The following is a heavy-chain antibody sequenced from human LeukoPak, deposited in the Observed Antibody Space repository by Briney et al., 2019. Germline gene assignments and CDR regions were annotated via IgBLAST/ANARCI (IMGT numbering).Heavy chain of an antibody. J-gene: IGHJ6*02. V-gene: IGHV4-4*02. CDR3: ARQKWEQQGRDYYFNGLDV. Sequence: SETLSLTCSVSIGSISSSKWWSWVRQSPVKGLEWIGEIYLYGTTNYNPSFTSRVTMSVDRSRNQFSQKLTSVTAADTAVYYCARQKWEQQGRDYYFNGLDVWGPGTTVIVSS. D-gene: IGHD1/OR15-1a*01. CDR2: IYLYGTT. CDR1: IGSISSSKW.